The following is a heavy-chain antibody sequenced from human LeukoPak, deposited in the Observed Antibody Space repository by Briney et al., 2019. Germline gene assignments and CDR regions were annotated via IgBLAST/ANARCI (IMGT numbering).Heavy chain of an antibody. Sequence: GASVKVSCKASGYTFTGYYMHWVRQAPGQGLEWMGWINPNSGGTNYAQKFQGWVTITRDTSASTAYMELSSLRSEDTAVYYCASDYYDSSGYYSSFDYWGQGTLVTVSS. D-gene: IGHD3-22*01. J-gene: IGHJ4*02. CDR2: INPNSGGT. CDR3: ASDYYDSSGYYSSFDY. V-gene: IGHV1-2*04. CDR1: GYTFTGYY.